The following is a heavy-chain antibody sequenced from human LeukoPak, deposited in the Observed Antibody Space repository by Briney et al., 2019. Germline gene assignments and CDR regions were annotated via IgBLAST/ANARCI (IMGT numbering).Heavy chain of an antibody. CDR2: ISGSGGST. V-gene: IGHV3-23*01. CDR3: AKVDDCVDS. D-gene: IGHD2-21*02. CDR1: GSTFTFYA. Sequence: GGSLRLSCAASGSTFTFYAMSWVRQAPGKGLEWVSVISGSGGSTYYADSVKGRFTISRDNSKNTLYLQMNSLRAEDTAVYYCAKVDDCVDSWGQGTLVTVSS. J-gene: IGHJ4*02.